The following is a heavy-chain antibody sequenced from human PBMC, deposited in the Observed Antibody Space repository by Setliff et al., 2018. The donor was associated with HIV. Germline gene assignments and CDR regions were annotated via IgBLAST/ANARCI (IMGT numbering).Heavy chain of an antibody. CDR3: TRNQGSSSGHGFDY. J-gene: IGHJ4*02. Sequence: GGSLRLSCAASGFTFSDHYMDWVRQAPGKGLEWVGRMRNKDYSYITDYAASVKGRFTISRDDLKNSLFLQMNSLKTEDTAAYYCTRNQGSSSGHGFDYWGRGTLVTVSS. V-gene: IGHV3-72*01. CDR1: GFTFSDHY. CDR2: MRNKDYSYIT.